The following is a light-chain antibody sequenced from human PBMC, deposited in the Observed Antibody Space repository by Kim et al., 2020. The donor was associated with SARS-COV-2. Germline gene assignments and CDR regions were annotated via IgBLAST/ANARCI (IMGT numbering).Light chain of an antibody. CDR2: GNT. V-gene: IGLV1-40*01. J-gene: IGLJ3*02. Sequence: QSVLTQPPSVSGAPGQRVTISCTGSSSNIGAGYNVYWYQQLPGTAPKLLIYGNTNRPSGVPDRFSGSKSDTSASLAITGLQAEDEADYHCQSYDSSLSGWVFGGGTKLTVL. CDR3: QSYDSSLSGWV. CDR1: SSNIGAGYN.